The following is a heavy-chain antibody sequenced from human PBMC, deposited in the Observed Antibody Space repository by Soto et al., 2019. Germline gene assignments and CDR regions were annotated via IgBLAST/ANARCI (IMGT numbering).Heavy chain of an antibody. J-gene: IGHJ6*02. D-gene: IGHD1-20*01. CDR1: GGTFSSHS. V-gene: IGHV1-69*01. CDR2: IITLFGTA. Sequence: VQLMQSGAEVKQPGSSVKVSCKASGGTFSSHSINWVRQAPGQGLEWMGGIITLFGTANYAQNFQGRVTITADQSTSTAYMELNSLRSDDTAVYYCARDNWNGAYYGLDVWGQGTTVTVS. CDR3: ARDNWNGAYYGLDV.